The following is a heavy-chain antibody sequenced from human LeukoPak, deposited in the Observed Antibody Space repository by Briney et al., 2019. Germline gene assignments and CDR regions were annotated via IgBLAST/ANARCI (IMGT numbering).Heavy chain of an antibody. CDR3: AKDRGGSSSAAFDI. D-gene: IGHD6-6*01. J-gene: IGHJ3*02. CDR1: GFTFSSYG. CDR2: IRYDGSNK. Sequence: GGSLRLSCAASGFTFSSYGMHWVRQAPGKGLEWVAFIRYDGSNKYYADSVKGRFTTSRDNSENTLYLQMNSLRAEDTAVYYCAKDRGGSSSAAFDIWAKGQWSPSLQ. V-gene: IGHV3-30*02.